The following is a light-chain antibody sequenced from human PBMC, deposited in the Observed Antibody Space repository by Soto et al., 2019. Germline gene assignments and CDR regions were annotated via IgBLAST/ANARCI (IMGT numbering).Light chain of an antibody. CDR3: QSYDSSLSAYV. J-gene: IGLJ1*01. V-gene: IGLV1-40*01. CDR2: GNN. CDR1: SSDIGAGYD. Sequence: QSVLPQPPSVSGSPGQTVAISCTGSSSDIGAGYDVHWYQQLPGTAPKLLIYGNNNRPSGVPDRFSGSKSDTSASLAITELQAEDEADYYCQSYDSSLSAYVFGPGTKVTVL.